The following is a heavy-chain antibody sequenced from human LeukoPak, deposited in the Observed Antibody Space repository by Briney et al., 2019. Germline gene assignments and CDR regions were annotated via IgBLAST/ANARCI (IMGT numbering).Heavy chain of an antibody. D-gene: IGHD6-6*01. Sequence: GASVKVSCKASGGTFSSYAISWVRQAPGQGLEWVGGIIPIFGTANYAQKFQGRVTITTDESTSTAYMELSSLRSEDTAVYYCARGDSSSTYYYYYMDVWGKGTTVTVSS. CDR2: IIPIFGTA. J-gene: IGHJ6*03. CDR3: ARGDSSSTYYYYYMDV. CDR1: GGTFSSYA. V-gene: IGHV1-69*05.